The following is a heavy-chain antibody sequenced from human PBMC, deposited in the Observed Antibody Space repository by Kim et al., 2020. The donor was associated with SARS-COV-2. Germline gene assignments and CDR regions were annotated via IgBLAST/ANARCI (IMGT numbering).Heavy chain of an antibody. CDR1: GFTFSGSA. Sequence: GGSLRLSCAASGFTFSGSAIHWVRQASGKGLEWVGRIRSQANSYATAYAASVKGRFTISRDDSKNTAYLQMNSLKTEDTSVYYCTRPSSGSLWVDYWGQGTLVTVSS. CDR2: IRSQANSYAT. J-gene: IGHJ4*02. D-gene: IGHD1-26*01. CDR3: TRPSSGSLWVDY. V-gene: IGHV3-73*01.